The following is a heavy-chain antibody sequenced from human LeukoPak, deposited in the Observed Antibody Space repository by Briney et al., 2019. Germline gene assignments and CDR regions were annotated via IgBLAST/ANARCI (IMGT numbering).Heavy chain of an antibody. CDR1: GFTFSSYA. J-gene: IGHJ4*02. V-gene: IGHV3-23*01. CDR3: ANQISSNVDY. Sequence: GGSLRLSCAASGFTFSSYAMTWVRQAPGKGLEWVSTITGSGANTYYADSVKGRFTISRDNSKNMLCLQMDSLRAEDTAVYYCANQISSNVDYWGQGTLVTVSS. CDR2: ITGSGANT.